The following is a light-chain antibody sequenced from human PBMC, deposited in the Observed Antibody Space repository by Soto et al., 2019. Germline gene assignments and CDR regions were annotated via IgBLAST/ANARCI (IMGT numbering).Light chain of an antibody. Sequence: DIQMTQSPSSLSASVGDRVTITCQASQDISNYLNWFQQKPGKAPKLLIYDASNLETGVPSRFSGSGSGTDFTFTIISLQPEDIATYSCQQYDNLGYTFGQGTKLEIK. CDR2: DAS. CDR3: QQYDNLGYT. CDR1: QDISNY. V-gene: IGKV1-33*01. J-gene: IGKJ2*01.